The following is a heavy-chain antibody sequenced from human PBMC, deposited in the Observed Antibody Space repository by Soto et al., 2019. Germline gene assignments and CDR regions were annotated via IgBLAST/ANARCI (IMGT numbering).Heavy chain of an antibody. V-gene: IGHV3-53*01. Sequence: GGSLRLSCAASGFTVSSNYMSWVRQAPGKGLGWVSVIYSGGSTYYADSVKGRFTISRDNSKNTLYLQMNSLRAEDTAVYYCAREPIAAHLGYYYGMDVWGQGTTVTVSS. D-gene: IGHD6-6*01. CDR3: AREPIAAHLGYYYGMDV. CDR1: GFTVSSNY. J-gene: IGHJ6*02. CDR2: IYSGGST.